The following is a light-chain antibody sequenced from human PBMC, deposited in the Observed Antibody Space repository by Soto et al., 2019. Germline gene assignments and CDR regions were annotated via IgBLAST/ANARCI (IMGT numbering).Light chain of an antibody. V-gene: IGKV1-27*01. CDR1: QGFSNS. Sequence: DIQMTQSPSSLTASVGDSVTISCRASQGFSNSLAWYQQKPGKVPTLLIYGASILQSGVPSRFSGSGSGTEFTLTISSLQPEDVATYYCQKDDSAPLTFGGGTKVEIK. J-gene: IGKJ4*01. CDR3: QKDDSAPLT. CDR2: GAS.